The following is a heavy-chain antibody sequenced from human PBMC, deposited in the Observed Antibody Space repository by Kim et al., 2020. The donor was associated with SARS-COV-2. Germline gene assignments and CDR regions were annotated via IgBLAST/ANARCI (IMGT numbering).Heavy chain of an antibody. CDR1: GFTFADFA. D-gene: IGHD6-19*01. CDR2: LNWNSDDV. V-gene: IGHV3-9*01. J-gene: IGHJ6*04. CDR3: VKDVEQWLGAYGMAV. Sequence: GGSLRLSCAASGFTFADFAVHWVRQVPGKGLEWVSGLNWNSDDVGYAGSERGRFTVSRDNAKSTLYLQMNSLRVGDTAVYYSVKDVEQWLGAYGMAVWGNGTTVTVSS.